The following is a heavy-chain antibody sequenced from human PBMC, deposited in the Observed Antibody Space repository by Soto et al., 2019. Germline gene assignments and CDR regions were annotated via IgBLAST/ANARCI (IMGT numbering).Heavy chain of an antibody. V-gene: IGHV1-69*12. CDR1: GGTFSSYA. CDR3: ARVRVRFMEWLGSEG. Sequence: QVQLVQSGAEVKKPGSSVKVSCKASGGTFSSYAFSWVRQAPGQGLGWMGGIIPIFGTANYAQKFQGRVTITADESTSTAYMELSSLRSEDTAVYYCARVRVRFMEWLGSEGWGEGTLVTVSS. D-gene: IGHD3-3*01. CDR2: IIPIFGTA. J-gene: IGHJ4*02.